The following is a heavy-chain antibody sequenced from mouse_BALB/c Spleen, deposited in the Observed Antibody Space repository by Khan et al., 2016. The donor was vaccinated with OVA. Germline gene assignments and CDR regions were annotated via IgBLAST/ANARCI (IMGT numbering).Heavy chain of an antibody. CDR2: IWAGGST. CDR1: GFSLTSYG. CDR3: ARLENI. D-gene: IGHD1-3*01. J-gene: IGHJ2*01. Sequence: QVQLKESGPGLVAPSQSLSITCTVSGFSLTSYGVHWVRQPPGKGLEWLGVIWAGGSTKYNSALMSRLSIRNDNSTSQVFLKMNSLQTEDAAMYDCARLENIWGQGTTLAVSS. V-gene: IGHV2-9*02.